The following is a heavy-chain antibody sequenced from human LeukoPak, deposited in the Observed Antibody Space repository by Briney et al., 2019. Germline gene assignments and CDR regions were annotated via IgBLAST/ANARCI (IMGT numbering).Heavy chain of an antibody. D-gene: IGHD3-9*01. CDR3: TRQGYDILTGYIDAFDI. CDR2: ISYSGST. J-gene: IGHJ3*02. V-gene: IGHV4-59*08. CDR1: GGSFSGNY. Sequence: PSETLSLTCAVYGGSFSGNYWSWIRQPPGKGLEWIGYISYSGSTNYNPSLKSRVTISIDTSKNQFSLKLRSVTAADTAIYYCTRQGYDILTGYIDAFDIWGQGTMVTVSS.